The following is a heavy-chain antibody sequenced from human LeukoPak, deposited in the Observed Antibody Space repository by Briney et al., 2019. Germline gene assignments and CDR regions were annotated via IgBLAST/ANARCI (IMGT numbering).Heavy chain of an antibody. CDR1: GFTFSSCG. CDR2: IWYDGSNK. J-gene: IGHJ2*01. V-gene: IGHV3-33*06. D-gene: IGHD4-17*01. Sequence: PGWSLRLSCAASGFTFSSCGMHGVRQAPGKGLEWVAGIWYDGSNKYYADSVKGRFTISRDNSKNTLYLQMNSLRAEDTAVYYCAKAIGGDYGYFDLWGRGTLVTVSS. CDR3: AKAIGGDYGYFDL.